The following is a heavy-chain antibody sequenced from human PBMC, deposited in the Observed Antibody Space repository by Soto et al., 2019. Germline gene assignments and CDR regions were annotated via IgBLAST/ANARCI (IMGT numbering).Heavy chain of an antibody. D-gene: IGHD3-3*01. CDR3: ARAAGRFLEWPYFDY. CDR2: IIPIFGTA. J-gene: IGHJ4*02. Sequence: ASVKVSCKASGGTFSSCAISWVRQAPGQGLEWMGGIIPIFGTANYAQKFQGRVTITADESTSTAYMELSSLRSEDTAVYYCARAAGRFLEWPYFDYWGQGTLVTVSS. V-gene: IGHV1-69*13. CDR1: GGTFSSCA.